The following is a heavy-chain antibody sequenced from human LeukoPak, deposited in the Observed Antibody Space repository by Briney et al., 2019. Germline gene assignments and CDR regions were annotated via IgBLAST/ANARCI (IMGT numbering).Heavy chain of an antibody. CDR2: IFYSGST. V-gene: IGHV4-39*07. CDR3: ANSTGYGLVDI. CDR1: GGSISTSNYY. D-gene: IGHD3-9*01. J-gene: IGHJ3*02. Sequence: SETLSLTCTVSGGSISTSNYYWGWIRQPPGKGLEWIGNIFYSGSTYYSPSLRSRVTISLDTSRNQFSLKLNSVTAADTAVYYCANSTGYGLVDIWGQGTMVTVSS.